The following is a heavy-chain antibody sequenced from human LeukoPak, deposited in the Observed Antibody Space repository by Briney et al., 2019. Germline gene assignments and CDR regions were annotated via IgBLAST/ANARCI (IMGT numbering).Heavy chain of an antibody. CDR2: INHSGST. CDR1: GGSFSGYH. J-gene: IGHJ4*02. D-gene: IGHD1-26*01. V-gene: IGHV4-34*01. CDR3: ATSVGATTWNY. Sequence: PSETLSLTCAVYGGSFSGYHWSWIRQPPGKGLEWIGEINHSGSTNYNPSLKSRVTISVDTSKNQFPLKLSSVTAADTAVYYCATSVGATTWNYWGQGTLVTVSS.